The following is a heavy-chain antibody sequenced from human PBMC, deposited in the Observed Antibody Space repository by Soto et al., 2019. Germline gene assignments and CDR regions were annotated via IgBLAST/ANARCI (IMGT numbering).Heavy chain of an antibody. V-gene: IGHV3-23*01. CDR2: ISGSGGST. D-gene: IGHD6-13*01. J-gene: IGHJ4*02. Sequence: GGSLRLSCAASGFTFSNHAVTWVRQAPGKGLEWVSTISGSGGSTYYADSVKGRLTISRDNSKNTLYLQMNSLRAEDTAVYYCAKDQGSSWYEIDYWGQGTLVTVSS. CDR1: GFTFSNHA. CDR3: AKDQGSSWYEIDY.